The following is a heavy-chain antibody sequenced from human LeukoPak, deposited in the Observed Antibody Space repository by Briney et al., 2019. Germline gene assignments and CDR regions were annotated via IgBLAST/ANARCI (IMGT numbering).Heavy chain of an antibody. D-gene: IGHD3-10*01. CDR2: INHSGST. CDR1: GGSFSGYY. V-gene: IGHV4-34*01. Sequence: SENLSLTCAVYGGSFSGYYWTWIRQPPGKGLEWIGEINHSGSTKYNPSLKSRVTISVDTSKNQFSLKLSSVTAADTAMYYCASPGGDEYYYGSGSQPRDYWGQGTLVTVSS. J-gene: IGHJ4*02. CDR3: ASPGGDEYYYGSGSQPRDY.